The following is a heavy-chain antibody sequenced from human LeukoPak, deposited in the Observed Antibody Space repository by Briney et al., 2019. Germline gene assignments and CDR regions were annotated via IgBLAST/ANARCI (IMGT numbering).Heavy chain of an antibody. CDR1: GFTFSSYG. CDR2: ISGSGGST. CDR3: AKDIGGTSFAFDI. J-gene: IGHJ3*02. V-gene: IGHV3-23*01. D-gene: IGHD1-1*01. Sequence: GGSLRLSCAASGFTFSSYGMSWVRQAPGKGLEWVSAISGSGGSTYYADSVKGRFTISRDNSKNTLYLQMNSLRAEDTAVYYCAKDIGGTSFAFDIWGQGTMVTVSS.